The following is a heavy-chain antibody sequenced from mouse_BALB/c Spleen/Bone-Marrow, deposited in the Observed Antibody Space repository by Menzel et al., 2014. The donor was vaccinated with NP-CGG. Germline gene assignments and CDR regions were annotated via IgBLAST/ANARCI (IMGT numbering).Heavy chain of an antibody. CDR3: ARRDYWYFDV. CDR1: GYTFTSYW. V-gene: IGHV1-7*01. J-gene: IGHJ1*01. Sequence: VQGVESGAELAKPGASVKMSCKASGYTFTSYWMHWVKQRPGQGLEWIGYINPSTGYTEYNQKFKDKATLTADKSSSTAYMQLSSLTSEDSAVYCCARRDYWYFDVWGAGTTVTVSS. CDR2: INPSTGYT.